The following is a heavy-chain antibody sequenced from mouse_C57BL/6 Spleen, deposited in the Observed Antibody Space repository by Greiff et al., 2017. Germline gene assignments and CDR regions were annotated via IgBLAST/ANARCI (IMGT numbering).Heavy chain of an antibody. J-gene: IGHJ2*01. D-gene: IGHD1-1*01. CDR1: GYTFTSYG. V-gene: IGHV1-81*01. CDR3: APITTVVEGDY. Sequence: VQLQQSGAELARPGASVKLSCKASGYTFTSYGISWVKQRTRQGLEWIGEIYPRSGNTYYNEKFKGKATLTADKSSSTAYMELRSLTSEDSAVDFCAPITTVVEGDYWGQGTTLTVSS. CDR2: IYPRSGNT.